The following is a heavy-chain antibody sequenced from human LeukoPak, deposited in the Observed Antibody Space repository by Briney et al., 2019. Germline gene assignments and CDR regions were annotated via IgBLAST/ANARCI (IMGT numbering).Heavy chain of an antibody. CDR3: ARGYGSSWSGGVYFDY. Sequence: GGSLRLSCAASGFTFSSYGMHWVRQAPGKGLEWVAFIRYDGSNKYYADSVKGRFTISRDNSKNTLYLQMNSLRAEDTAVYYCARGYGSSWSGGVYFDYWGQGTLVTVSS. V-gene: IGHV3-30*02. CDR1: GFTFSSYG. J-gene: IGHJ4*02. CDR2: IRYDGSNK. D-gene: IGHD6-13*01.